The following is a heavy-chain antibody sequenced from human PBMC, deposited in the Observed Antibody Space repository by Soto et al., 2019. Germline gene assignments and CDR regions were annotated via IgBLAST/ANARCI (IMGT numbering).Heavy chain of an antibody. CDR1: GFTFSIYS. V-gene: IGHV3-48*01. CDR3: ARGYYGDYVSDY. CDR2: ISSSGSTI. Sequence: EVQLVESGGGLVQPGGCLRLSCAASGFTFSIYSMNWVRQAPGKGLEWVSCISSSGSTIYYADSVKGRFTISRDNAKNSLYLQMNSLRAEDTAVYYCARGYYGDYVSDYWGQGTLVTVYS. J-gene: IGHJ4*02. D-gene: IGHD4-17*01.